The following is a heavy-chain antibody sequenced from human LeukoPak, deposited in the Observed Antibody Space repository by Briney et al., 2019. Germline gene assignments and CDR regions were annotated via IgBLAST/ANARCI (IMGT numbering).Heavy chain of an antibody. V-gene: IGHV3-48*03. Sequence: GGSLRLPCAASGFTFSSYEMNWVRQAPGKGLEWVSYISSSGSTIYYADSVKGRFTISRDNAKNSLYLQMNSLRAEDTAVYYCARDLSPYMVSRGCFDYWGQGTLVTVSS. CDR1: GFTFSSYE. CDR3: ARDLSPYMVSRGCFDY. CDR2: ISSSGSTI. D-gene: IGHD5/OR15-5a*01. J-gene: IGHJ4*02.